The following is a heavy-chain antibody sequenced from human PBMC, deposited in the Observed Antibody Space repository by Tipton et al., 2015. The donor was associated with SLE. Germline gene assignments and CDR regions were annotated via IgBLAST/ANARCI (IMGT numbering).Heavy chain of an antibody. V-gene: IGHV4-38-2*02. D-gene: IGHD2-21*02. Sequence: TLSLTCSVHGASFTNYYWGWIRQPPGKGLEWIGSMYHSGSTYYKPSLKSRVTMSADTSKNQFSLKLTSVTAADTAVYYCARGMVTWRGAIVGVDVWGQGTTVNVSS. CDR2: MYHSGST. J-gene: IGHJ6*02. CDR3: ARGMVTWRGAIVGVDV. CDR1: GASFTNYY.